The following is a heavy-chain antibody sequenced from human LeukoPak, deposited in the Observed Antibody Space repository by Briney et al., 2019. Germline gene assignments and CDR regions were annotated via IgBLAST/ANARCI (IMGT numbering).Heavy chain of an antibody. V-gene: IGHV3-21*01. D-gene: IGHD2-15*01. CDR3: ARLGYCSGGSCYLKGSGYFDY. Sequence: PGGSLRLSCAASGFTFSHYSMNWGRQAPGKGLEWVSSISSSRNYIYYADSVKGRFTISRDNAKNSLYLQMNSLRAEDTAVYFCARLGYCSGGSCYLKGSGYFDYWGQGTLVTVSS. CDR2: ISSSRNYI. J-gene: IGHJ4*02. CDR1: GFTFSHYS.